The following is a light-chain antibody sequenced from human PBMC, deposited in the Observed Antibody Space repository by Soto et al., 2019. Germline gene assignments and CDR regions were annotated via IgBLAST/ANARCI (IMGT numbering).Light chain of an antibody. CDR2: GNN. CDR3: SSYTSSSTLV. CDR1: SSNIGSNT. V-gene: IGLV1-44*01. J-gene: IGLJ1*01. Sequence: QSVLTQPPSASGTPGQTVAISCSGSSSNIGSNTVNWYQQFPGTAPKLLIYGNNQRPSGVPDRLSGSKSDTSASLAISGLLSEDEADYYCSSYTSSSTLVFGTGTKLTVL.